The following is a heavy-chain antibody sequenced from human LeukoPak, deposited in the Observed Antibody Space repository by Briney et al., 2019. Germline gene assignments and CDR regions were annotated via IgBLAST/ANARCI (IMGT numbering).Heavy chain of an antibody. V-gene: IGHV3-43*02. CDR3: ARGSETSGWYDY. Sequence: GGSLRLSCAAPGFIFDNYAIHWVRQAPGKGLEWASLISGDGGSTFYADSVRGRFTISRGNTRKSLSLQMSSLRSEDTALYYCARGSETSGWYDYWGQGTLVTVSS. CDR2: ISGDGGST. D-gene: IGHD6-19*01. J-gene: IGHJ4*02. CDR1: GFIFDNYA.